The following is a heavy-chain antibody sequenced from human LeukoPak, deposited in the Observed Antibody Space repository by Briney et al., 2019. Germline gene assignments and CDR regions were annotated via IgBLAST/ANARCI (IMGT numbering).Heavy chain of an antibody. V-gene: IGHV3-74*01. Sequence: GGSLRLSCAASGLTFSDFWMHWVRQPPGKELVWVALVKGDGRTTIYADSVKGRFTISRDNAKNTLYLQMNSLRADDSGVYYCATGHSYGYDYWGQGVLVTVSS. CDR2: VKGDGRTT. CDR3: ATGHSYGYDY. J-gene: IGHJ4*02. CDR1: GLTFSDFW. D-gene: IGHD5-18*01.